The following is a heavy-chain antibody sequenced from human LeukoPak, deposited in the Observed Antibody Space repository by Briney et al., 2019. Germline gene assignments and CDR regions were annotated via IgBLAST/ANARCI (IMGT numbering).Heavy chain of an antibody. V-gene: IGHV5-51*01. J-gene: IGHJ3*02. CDR3: ARPAYYYDSSGTPNAFDI. D-gene: IGHD3-22*01. Sequence: GESLRISCKGSAYSFTSYWISWVRQMPGKGLEWMGIIYPGDSDTRYSPSFQGQVTISADKSISTAYLQWSSLKASDTAMYYCARPAYYYDSSGTPNAFDIWGQGTMVTVSS. CDR2: IYPGDSDT. CDR1: AYSFTSYW.